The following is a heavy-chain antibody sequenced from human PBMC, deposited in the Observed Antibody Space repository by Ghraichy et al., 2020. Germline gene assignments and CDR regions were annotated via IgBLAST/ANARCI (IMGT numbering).Heavy chain of an antibody. D-gene: IGHD6-6*01. CDR1: GGSISSSSYY. J-gene: IGHJ5*02. CDR2: IYYSGST. V-gene: IGHV4-39*01. Sequence: SETLSLTCTVSGGSISSSSYYWGWIRQPPGKGLEWIGSIYYSGSTYYNPSLKSRVTISVDTSKTQFSLKLSSVTAADTAVYYCARHWTNSIAARQKYNWFDPWGQGTLVTVSS. CDR3: ARHWTNSIAARQKYNWFDP.